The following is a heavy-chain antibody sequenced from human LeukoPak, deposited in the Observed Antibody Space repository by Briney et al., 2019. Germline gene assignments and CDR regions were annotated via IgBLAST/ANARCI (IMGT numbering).Heavy chain of an antibody. CDR1: GGSISSSNW. Sequence: PSETLSLTCAVSGGSISSSNWWSWVRQPPGEGLEWIGEIYHSGSTNYNPSLKSRVTISVDKSKNQFPLKLSSVTAADTAVYYCARDCSSTSCYDAFDIWGQGTMVTVSS. CDR3: ARDCSSTSCYDAFDI. CDR2: IYHSGST. J-gene: IGHJ3*02. D-gene: IGHD2-2*01. V-gene: IGHV4-4*02.